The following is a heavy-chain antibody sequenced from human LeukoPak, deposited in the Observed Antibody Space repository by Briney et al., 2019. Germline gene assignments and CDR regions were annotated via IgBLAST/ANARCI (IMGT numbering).Heavy chain of an antibody. V-gene: IGHV3-33*01. CDR2: IWYDGSNK. D-gene: IGHD1-7*01. Sequence: GRSLRLSCAASGFTFSSYGMHWVRQAPGKGLEWVAVIWYDGSNKYYADSVKGRFTISRDNSKNTLCLQMNSLRAEDTAVYYCARDYDNWNYVPNDAFDIWGQGTMVTVSS. J-gene: IGHJ3*02. CDR3: ARDYDNWNYVPNDAFDI. CDR1: GFTFSSYG.